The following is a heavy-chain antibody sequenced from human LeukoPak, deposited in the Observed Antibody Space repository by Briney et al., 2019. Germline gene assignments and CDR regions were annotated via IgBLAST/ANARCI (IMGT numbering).Heavy chain of an antibody. CDR2: IKQDGSEK. CDR3: ARGRSGYDRTYYYYYYMDV. CDR1: GFTFSTYT. J-gene: IGHJ6*03. D-gene: IGHD5-12*01. V-gene: IGHV3-7*01. Sequence: PGGSLRLSCAASGFTFSTYTMNWVRQAPGKGLEWVANIKQDGSEKYYVDSVKGRFTISRDNAKNSLYLQMNSLRAEDTAVYYCARGRSGYDRTYYYYYYMDVWGKGTTVTVSS.